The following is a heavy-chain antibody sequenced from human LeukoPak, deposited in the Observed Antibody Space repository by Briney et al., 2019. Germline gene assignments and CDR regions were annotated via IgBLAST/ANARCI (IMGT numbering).Heavy chain of an antibody. V-gene: IGHV4-39*01. J-gene: IGHJ4*02. CDR3: ARLVAATDYFDY. Sequence: PSETLSLTCTVSGGSISSSRYYWGWIRQPPGKGLEWIGNFYYSGSTYHNPSLKTRVTISVDTSENQFSLTLRSVTATATAVYYCARLVAATDYFDYWGQGTLVTVSS. D-gene: IGHD1-26*01. CDR1: GGSISSSRYY. CDR2: FYYSGST.